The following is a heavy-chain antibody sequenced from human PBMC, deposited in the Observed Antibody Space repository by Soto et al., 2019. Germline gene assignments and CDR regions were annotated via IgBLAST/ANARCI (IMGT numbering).Heavy chain of an antibody. J-gene: IGHJ4*02. D-gene: IGHD1-1*01. Sequence: GSGPTLVNPTQTLTLTCTFSGFSLSTSGVGVGWIRQPPGKALEWLALIYWDDDKRYSPSLKSRLTITKDTSKNQVVLTMTNMDPVYTATNNRAHDDAGEPEFDYWGQGTLVTVSS. CDR3: AHDDAGEPEFDY. CDR1: GFSLSTSGVG. V-gene: IGHV2-5*02. CDR2: IYWDDDK.